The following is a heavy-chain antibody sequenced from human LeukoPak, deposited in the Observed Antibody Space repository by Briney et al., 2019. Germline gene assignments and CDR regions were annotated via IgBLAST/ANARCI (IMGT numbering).Heavy chain of an antibody. D-gene: IGHD1-1*01. CDR2: INPSGGST. CDR3: ARGGRGEGTGTTRVAFDI. J-gene: IGHJ3*02. CDR1: GYTFTSYY. Sequence: ASVKVSCKTAGYTFTSYYMHWVRQAPGQGLEWMGTINPSGGSTSYAQKFQGRVTMTRDTSTSTVYMELSSLRSEDTAVYYCARGGRGEGTGTTRVAFDIWGQGTMVTVSS. V-gene: IGHV1-46*01.